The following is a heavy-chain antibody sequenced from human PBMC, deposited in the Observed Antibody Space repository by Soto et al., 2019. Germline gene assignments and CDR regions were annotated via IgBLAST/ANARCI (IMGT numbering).Heavy chain of an antibody. J-gene: IGHJ4*02. V-gene: IGHV1-69*12. CDR2: IIPIFGTA. Sequence: QVQLVQSGAEVKKPGSSVKVSCKASGGTFSSYAISWVRQAPGQGLEWMGGIIPIFGTADYAQKFQGRVTITADESTSTAYMEVSSLRSEDTAVYYCAGHYDSSGYYSRGLDYWGQGTLVTVSS. CDR3: AGHYDSSGYYSRGLDY. D-gene: IGHD3-22*01. CDR1: GGTFSSYA.